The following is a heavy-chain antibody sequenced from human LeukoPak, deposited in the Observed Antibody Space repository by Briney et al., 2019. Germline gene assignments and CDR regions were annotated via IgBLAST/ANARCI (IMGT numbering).Heavy chain of an antibody. CDR3: ARETLHCGGDCFDY. J-gene: IGHJ4*02. Sequence: GGSLRLSCIGYGFSLSAYEFNWVCQAPGKGLEWISYINTGVRSAYYAGSVKGRFTISRDDANSAVHLEMNSLRAEDTAIYYCARETLHCGGDCFDYWGQGALVTVST. CDR1: GFSLSAYE. CDR2: INTGVRSA. V-gene: IGHV3-48*03. D-gene: IGHD2-21*01.